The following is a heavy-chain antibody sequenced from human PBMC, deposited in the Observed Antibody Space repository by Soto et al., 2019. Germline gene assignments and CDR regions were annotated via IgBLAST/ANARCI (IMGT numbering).Heavy chain of an antibody. CDR3: ARGTRIQLCYRPDYYYSYGMDV. V-gene: IGHV4-59*01. CDR2: IYYSGST. D-gene: IGHD5-18*01. Sequence: PSETLSHTCTVSGGSISSYYWSWIRQPPGKGLEWIGYIYYSGSTNYNPSLKSRVTISVDTSKNQFSLKLSSVTAADTAVYYCARGTRIQLCYRPDYYYSYGMDVSCQGIMVTVSS. J-gene: IGHJ6*02. CDR1: GGSISSYY.